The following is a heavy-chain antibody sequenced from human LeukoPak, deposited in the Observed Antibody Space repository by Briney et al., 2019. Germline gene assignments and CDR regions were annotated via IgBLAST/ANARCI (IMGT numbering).Heavy chain of an antibody. J-gene: IGHJ3*02. CDR2: ISNSGGNT. V-gene: IGHV3-23*01. CDR1: EFTFSSHA. Sequence: PGGSLRLSCVASEFTFSSHAMSWVRQAPGKGLEWVSTISNSGGNTYYAGYVKARFSISRDNSKDTLYLQMDSLRVDDTAVYYCARYITGPNTAFDIWGQGTRVTVSS. D-gene: IGHD1-1*01. CDR3: ARYITGPNTAFDI.